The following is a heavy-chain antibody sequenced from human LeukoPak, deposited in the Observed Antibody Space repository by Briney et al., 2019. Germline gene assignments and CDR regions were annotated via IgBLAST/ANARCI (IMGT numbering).Heavy chain of an antibody. CDR1: GYTFTSYG. Sequence: GASVKVSCKASGYTFTSYGLNWVRQAPGQGLEWMGGISAYNGKTNYAQMFQGRVTMTTDTSTSTAYMELRSLRSDDTAVYYCAREGNYYDSTGYYSFPYWGQGTLVTVSS. CDR2: ISAYNGKT. V-gene: IGHV1-18*01. D-gene: IGHD3-22*01. CDR3: AREGNYYDSTGYYSFPY. J-gene: IGHJ4*02.